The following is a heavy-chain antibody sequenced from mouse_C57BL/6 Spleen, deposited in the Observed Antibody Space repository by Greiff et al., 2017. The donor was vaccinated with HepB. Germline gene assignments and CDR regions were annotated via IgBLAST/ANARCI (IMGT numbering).Heavy chain of an antibody. V-gene: IGHV1-50*01. CDR3: ARRGYYYGSSYLSYYAMDY. D-gene: IGHD1-1*01. Sequence: VQLQQPGAELVKPGASVKLSCKASGYTFTSYWMQWVKQRPGQGLEWIGEIDPSDSYTNYNQKFKGKATLTVDTSSSTAYMQLSSLTSEDSAVYYCARRGYYYGSSYLSYYAMDYWGQGTSVTVSS. CDR1: GYTFTSYW. J-gene: IGHJ4*01. CDR2: IDPSDSYT.